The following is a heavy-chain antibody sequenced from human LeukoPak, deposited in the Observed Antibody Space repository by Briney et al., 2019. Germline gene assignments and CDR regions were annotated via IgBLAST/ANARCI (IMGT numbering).Heavy chain of an antibody. Sequence: GGSLRLSRAASRFTFSNYAMSWVRQAPGKGLGWVSAISGSGGATYYADPVKGRFTICRDNSKNGLYLKMITLRAKDMAVYYCAKSFGDYSSTWNTRNWFDPWGQGTLVTVSS. V-gene: IGHV3-23*01. CDR1: RFTFSNYA. D-gene: IGHD6-13*01. CDR3: AKSFGDYSSTWNTRNWFDP. J-gene: IGHJ5*02. CDR2: ISGSGGAT.